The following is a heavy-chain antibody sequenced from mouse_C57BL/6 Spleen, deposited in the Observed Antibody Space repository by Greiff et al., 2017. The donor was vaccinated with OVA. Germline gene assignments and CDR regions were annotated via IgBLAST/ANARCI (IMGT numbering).Heavy chain of an antibody. CDR2: FYPGSGSI. V-gene: IGHV1-62-2*01. D-gene: IGHD2-1*01. J-gene: IGHJ2*01. Sequence: VMLLESGAELVKPGASVKLSCKASGYTFTEYTIHWVKQRSGQGLEWIGWFYPGSGSIKYNEKFKDKATLTADKSSSTVYMELSRLTSEDSAVYFCARHAYGNYFFDYWGQGTTLTVSS. CDR1: GYTFTEYT. CDR3: ARHAYGNYFFDY.